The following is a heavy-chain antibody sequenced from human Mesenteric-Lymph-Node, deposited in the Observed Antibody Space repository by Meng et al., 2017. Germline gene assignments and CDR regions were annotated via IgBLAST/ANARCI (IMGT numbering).Heavy chain of an antibody. CDR2: MNPNSGNT. CDR3: ARGPTALGYGDYVGYYYGMDV. V-gene: IGHV1-8*01. CDR1: VYTFISYD. Sequence: SVNVSCNASVYTFISYDINWLRQATGQGLEWMGWMNPNSGNTGYAQKFQGRVTMTRNTSISTAYMELSSLRSEDKAVYYCARGPTALGYGDYVGYYYGMDVWGQGTTVTVSS. J-gene: IGHJ6*02. D-gene: IGHD4-17*01.